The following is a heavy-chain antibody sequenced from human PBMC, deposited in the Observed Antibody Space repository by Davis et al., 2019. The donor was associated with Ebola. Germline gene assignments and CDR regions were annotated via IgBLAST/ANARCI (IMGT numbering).Heavy chain of an antibody. J-gene: IGHJ5*02. Sequence: KVSCKGSGYSFTSYWISWVRQMPGKGLEWMGKIDPSDSYTNYSPSFQGHVTFSADKSISTAYLQWSSLKASDTAMYYCARHGVPIPPYSNSAPGNWFDPWGQGTLVTVSS. D-gene: IGHD4-11*01. V-gene: IGHV5-10-1*01. CDR1: GYSFTSYW. CDR3: ARHGVPIPPYSNSAPGNWFDP. CDR2: IDPSDSYT.